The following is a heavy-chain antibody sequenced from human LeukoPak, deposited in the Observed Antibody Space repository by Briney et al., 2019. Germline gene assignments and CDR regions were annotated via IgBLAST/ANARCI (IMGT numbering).Heavy chain of an antibody. V-gene: IGHV1-69*13. J-gene: IGHJ4*02. Sequence: SVKVSCKASGYTFTSYDINWVRQATGQGLEWMGEIIPMSGTTNYAQKSQGRVTITADESTSTVYLELSSLRSEDTAMYYCARDQSAYYDILSGYYHFDYWGQGTLVTVSS. CDR1: GYTFTSYD. CDR3: ARDQSAYYDILSGYYHFDY. CDR2: IIPMSGTT. D-gene: IGHD3-9*01.